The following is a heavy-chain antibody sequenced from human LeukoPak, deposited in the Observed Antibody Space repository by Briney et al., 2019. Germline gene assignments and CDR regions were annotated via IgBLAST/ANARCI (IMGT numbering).Heavy chain of an antibody. V-gene: IGHV4-61*02. Sequence: SETLSLTCTVSGGSISSGSYYWSWIRQPAGKGLEWIGRIYTSGSTNYNPSLKSRVTISVDTSKNQFSLKLSSVTAADTAMYYCARRIAAAPMSXFDXWGQGXLVTV. CDR3: ARRIAAAPMSXFDX. CDR2: IYTSGST. D-gene: IGHD6-13*01. CDR1: GGSISSGSYY. J-gene: IGHJ5*02.